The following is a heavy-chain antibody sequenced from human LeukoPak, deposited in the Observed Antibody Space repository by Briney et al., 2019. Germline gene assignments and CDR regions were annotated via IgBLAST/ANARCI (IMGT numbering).Heavy chain of an antibody. CDR1: GGSFSGYY. Sequence: PSETLSLTCVVYGGSFSGYYWNWIRQPPGKGLEWIGETNHGGSTNYNPSLESRVTISVDTSKNQFSLRLSSVTAADTAVYYCARGANYYDSSGYSATFDYWGQGTLVTVSS. V-gene: IGHV4-34*01. D-gene: IGHD3-22*01. CDR2: TNHGGST. CDR3: ARGANYYDSSGYSATFDY. J-gene: IGHJ4*02.